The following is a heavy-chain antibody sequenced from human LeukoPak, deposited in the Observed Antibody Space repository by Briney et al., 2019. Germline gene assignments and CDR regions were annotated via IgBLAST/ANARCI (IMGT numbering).Heavy chain of an antibody. J-gene: IGHJ4*02. V-gene: IGHV3-23*01. CDR2: ISGSGGST. CDR3: AKLPYYDFWSGYYTLDY. D-gene: IGHD3-3*01. CDR1: GFTFSSYA. Sequence: GGSLRLSCAASGFTFSSYAMSWVRQAPGKGLEWVSAISGSGGSTYYADSVKGRFTISRDNSKNTLYLQMNSLRGEDTAVYYCAKLPYYDFWSGYYTLDYWGQGTLVTVSS.